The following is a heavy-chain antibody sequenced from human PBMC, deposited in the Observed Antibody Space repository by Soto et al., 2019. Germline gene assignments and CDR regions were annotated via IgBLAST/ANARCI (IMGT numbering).Heavy chain of an antibody. Sequence: QVQLVQSGAEVKKPGASVKVSCKASGYTFTSYDINWVRQATGQGLEGMGWMNPDSGNTAYAQKLQSRDTMTRNTSIRSDYMALSSLRSEDTVVDYCAREVVGGNGTNWGHGTLATVSP. CDR3: AREVVGGNGTN. D-gene: IGHD2-15*01. V-gene: IGHV1-8*01. J-gene: IGHJ4*01. CDR1: GYTFTSYD. CDR2: MNPDSGNT.